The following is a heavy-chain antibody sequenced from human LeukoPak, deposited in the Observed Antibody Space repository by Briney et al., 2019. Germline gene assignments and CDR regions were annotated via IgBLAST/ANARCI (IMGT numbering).Heavy chain of an antibody. J-gene: IGHJ6*02. D-gene: IGHD3-10*01. CDR1: GGSFSGYY. Sequence: SETLSLTCAVYGGSFSGYYWSWIRQPPGKGLEWIGEINHSGSTNYNPSLKSRVTISVDTSKNQFSLKLSSVTAADTAVYYCARAGYYYPRPGLDVWGQGTTVTVSS. CDR2: INHSGST. CDR3: ARAGYYYPRPGLDV. V-gene: IGHV4-34*01.